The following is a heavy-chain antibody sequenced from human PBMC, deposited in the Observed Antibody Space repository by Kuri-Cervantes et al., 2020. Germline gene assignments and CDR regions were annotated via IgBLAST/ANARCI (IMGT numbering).Heavy chain of an antibody. D-gene: IGHD1-7*01. J-gene: IGHJ4*02. CDR1: GFTFDDYA. Sequence: GGSLRLSCAASGFTFDDYAMHWVRQAPGKGLEWVSLISWDGGSTYYADSVKGRFTISRDNSKNSLYLQMNNLRAEDTALYYCAKDSQYNWNYLHFDYWGQGTLVTVSS. V-gene: IGHV3-43D*04. CDR3: AKDSQYNWNYLHFDY. CDR2: ISWDGGST.